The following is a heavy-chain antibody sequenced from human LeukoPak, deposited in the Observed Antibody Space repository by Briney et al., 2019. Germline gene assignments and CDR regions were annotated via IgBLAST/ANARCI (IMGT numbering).Heavy chain of an antibody. V-gene: IGHV5-51*07. CDR2: IYPGDSDT. D-gene: IGHD3-22*01. J-gene: IGHJ4*02. CDR3: ARGDDSTGYPPFDY. CDR1: GYSFINYW. Sequence: GESLKISCKGSGYSFINYWIAWVYQMPGKGLEWVGIIYPGDSDTRYSPSFQGQVTISADKSISTAYLQWNSLKASDTAVYYCARGDDSTGYPPFDYWGQGTLVTVSS.